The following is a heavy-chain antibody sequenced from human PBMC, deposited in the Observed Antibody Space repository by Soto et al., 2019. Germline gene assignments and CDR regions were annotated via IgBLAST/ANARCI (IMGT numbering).Heavy chain of an antibody. Sequence: GGSLRLSCAASGFTFSSYSMNWVRQAPGKGLEWVSSISSSSSYIYYADSVKGRFTISRDNAKNSLYLQMNSLRAEDTAVYYCARDQIAAAGTPGYYYYMDVWGKGTTVTVSS. CDR2: ISSSSSYI. J-gene: IGHJ6*03. D-gene: IGHD6-13*01. V-gene: IGHV3-21*01. CDR1: GFTFSSYS. CDR3: ARDQIAAAGTPGYYYYMDV.